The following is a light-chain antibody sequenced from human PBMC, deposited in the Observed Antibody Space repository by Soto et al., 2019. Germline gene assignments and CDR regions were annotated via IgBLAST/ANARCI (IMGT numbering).Light chain of an antibody. Sequence: QSALTQPRSASGSPGQSVTISCTGTSSDIGAYNYVSWYQQHPGKVPKLMIYEVSKRPSGVPDRFSASKSGNTASLTVSGLQAEDEADYYCSSHGGANNFYVFGTGTKVTVL. V-gene: IGLV2-8*01. CDR3: SSHGGANNFYV. J-gene: IGLJ1*01. CDR2: EVS. CDR1: SSDIGAYNY.